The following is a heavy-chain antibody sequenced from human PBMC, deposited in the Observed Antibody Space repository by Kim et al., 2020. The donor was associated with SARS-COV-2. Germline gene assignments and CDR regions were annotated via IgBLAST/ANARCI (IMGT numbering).Heavy chain of an antibody. CDR3: ARDKGGPSSSTSGRRWFDP. CDR1: GGSISSGGYY. Sequence: SETLSLTCTVSGGSISSGGYYWIWIPPHPGMGRVWIGYNYYSGSTYYNPSRKSRVTISVDTTKNQFSLKLSSVTAADTAVYYCARDKGGPSSSTSGRRWFDPWGQGTLVTVSS. D-gene: IGHD2-2*01. J-gene: IGHJ5*02. CDR2: NYYSGST. V-gene: IGHV4-31*03.